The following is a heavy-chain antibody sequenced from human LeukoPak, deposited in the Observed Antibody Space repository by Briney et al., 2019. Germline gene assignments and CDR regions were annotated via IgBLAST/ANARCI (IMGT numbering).Heavy chain of an antibody. J-gene: IGHJ6*02. Sequence: GGSLRLSCAASGFTVSSNYMSRVRQAPGKGLEWVSVIYSGGSTYYADSVKGRFTISRDNSKNTLYLQMNSLRAEDTAVYYCAGDTRYFDWLLTSYGMDVWGQGTTVTVSS. CDR3: AGDTRYFDWLLTSYGMDV. CDR1: GFTVSSNY. V-gene: IGHV3-53*01. D-gene: IGHD3-9*01. CDR2: IYSGGST.